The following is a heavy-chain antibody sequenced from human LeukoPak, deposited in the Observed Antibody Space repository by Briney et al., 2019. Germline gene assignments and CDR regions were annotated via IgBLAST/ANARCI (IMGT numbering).Heavy chain of an antibody. J-gene: IGHJ3*02. V-gene: IGHV4-61*08. CDR3: AREVDCSGGSCYGAFDI. Sequence: SQTLSLTCTVSGGSISSGGYYWSWIRQPPGKGLEWIGYMYYSGSTNYNPSLKSRVTISADTSKNQFSLKLSSVTAADTAVYYCAREVDCSGGSCYGAFDIWGQGTMVTVSS. CDR2: MYYSGST. CDR1: GGSISSGGYY. D-gene: IGHD2-15*01.